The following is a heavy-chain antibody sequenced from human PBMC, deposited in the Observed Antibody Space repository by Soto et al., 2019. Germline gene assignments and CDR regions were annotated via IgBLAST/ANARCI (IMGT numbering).Heavy chain of an antibody. CDR2: ISYDGSNK. CDR3: AKDSTVVVTAIGSWYFDL. V-gene: IGHV3-30*18. CDR1: GFTFSSYG. J-gene: IGHJ2*01. D-gene: IGHD2-21*02. Sequence: RLSCAASGFTFSSYGMHWVRQAPGKGLEWVAVISYDGSNKYYADSVKGRFTISRDNSKNTLYLQMNSLRAEDTAVYYCAKDSTVVVTAIGSWYFDLWGRGTLVTVSS.